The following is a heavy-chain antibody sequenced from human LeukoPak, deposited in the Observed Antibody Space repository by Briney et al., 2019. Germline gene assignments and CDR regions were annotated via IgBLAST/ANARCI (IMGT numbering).Heavy chain of an antibody. CDR3: ARRGWLVNFDY. CDR1: GLIFSTCG. V-gene: IGHV3-30*02. CDR2: IRYDESAT. Sequence: GGSLRLSCVASGLIFSTCGMHWVRQAPGKGLEWLTHIRYDESATYYADSVKGRFTTSRDNSKNTLYLQMNTLRAEDTAIYHCARRGWLVNFDYWGQGTLVTVSS. D-gene: IGHD6-19*01. J-gene: IGHJ4*02.